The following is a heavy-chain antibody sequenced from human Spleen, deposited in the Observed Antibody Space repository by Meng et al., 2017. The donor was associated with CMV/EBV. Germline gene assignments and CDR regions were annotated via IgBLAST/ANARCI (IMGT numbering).Heavy chain of an antibody. J-gene: IGHJ4*02. V-gene: IGHV3-30*12. CDR1: GFTFSSYG. D-gene: IGHD5-24*01. CDR2: ISYDGTNI. Sequence: GESLKISCAASGFTFSSYGMHWVRQAPGKGLEWVAIISYDGTNIHYADSVKGRFTISRDNSKNTLYLQMSSLRAEDTAVYFCAKDYMATVTFLDYWGQGTLVTVSS. CDR3: AKDYMATVTFLDY.